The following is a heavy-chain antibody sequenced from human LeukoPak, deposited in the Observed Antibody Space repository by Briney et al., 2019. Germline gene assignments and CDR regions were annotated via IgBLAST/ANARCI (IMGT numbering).Heavy chain of an antibody. Sequence: GGSLRLSCAASGFTFSDYYMSWIRQAPGKALEWVSYVSSGSSTIYYADSVKGRFTVSRDNGKRSLYLHMNSLRAEDTAMYYCAREGAVTNANWFDPWGQGTLVTVSS. J-gene: IGHJ5*02. D-gene: IGHD4-17*01. CDR3: AREGAVTNANWFDP. V-gene: IGHV3-11*04. CDR2: VSSGSSTI. CDR1: GFTFSDYY.